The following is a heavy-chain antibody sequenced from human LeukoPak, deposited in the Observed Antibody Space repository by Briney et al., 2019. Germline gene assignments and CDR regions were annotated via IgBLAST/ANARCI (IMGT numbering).Heavy chain of an antibody. CDR3: ARVGGYCIGGSCYSIGY. V-gene: IGHV1-46*01. CDR1: GYTFTSYY. Sequence: ASVKVSCKASGYTFTSYYMHWVRQAPGQGLEWMGVIDPSGGSTIYAQKFQGRVTITRNTSISTTYMELSSLRSEDTAVYYCARVGGYCIGGSCYSIGYWGQGTLVTVSS. J-gene: IGHJ4*02. D-gene: IGHD2-15*01. CDR2: IDPSGGST.